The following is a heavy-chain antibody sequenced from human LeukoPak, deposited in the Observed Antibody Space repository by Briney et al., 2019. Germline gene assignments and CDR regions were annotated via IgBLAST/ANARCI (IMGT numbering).Heavy chain of an antibody. D-gene: IGHD6-19*01. CDR3: VCIAVAGTSSY. V-gene: IGHV4-59*01. CDR2: IYYSGST. Sequence: SETLSLTCTVSGGSISSYYWIWIRQPPGKGLEWIGYIYYSGSTNYNPSLKSRVTISVDTSKNQFSLKLSSVTAADTAVYYCVCIAVAGTSSYWGQGTLVTVSS. CDR1: GGSISSYY. J-gene: IGHJ4*02.